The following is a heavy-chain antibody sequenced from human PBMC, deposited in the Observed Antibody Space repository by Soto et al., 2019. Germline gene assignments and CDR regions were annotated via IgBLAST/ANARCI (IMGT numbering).Heavy chain of an antibody. V-gene: IGHV5-51*01. D-gene: IGHD3-9*01. CDR2: IYPGDSDT. Sequence: PGESLKISCKGSGYSFSSFWIGWVRQMPGQGLELMGVIYPGDSDTRYSPSFQGQVTISADKSIATAADTAVYYCVRFWPPPYSDALTDYTDAFDYWGQGTLVTVSS. CDR3: DALTDYTDAFDY. J-gene: IGHJ4*02. CDR1: GYSFSSFW.